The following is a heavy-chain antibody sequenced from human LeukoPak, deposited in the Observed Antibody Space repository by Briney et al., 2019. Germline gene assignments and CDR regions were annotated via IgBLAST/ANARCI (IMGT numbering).Heavy chain of an antibody. CDR2: IYTTGST. J-gene: IGHJ4*02. Sequence: SETLSLTCTVSDGSISSYYWNWIRQPAGKGLEWIGRIYTTGSTNYNPSLKSRINMSIDTSKNQFSLNLSSVTAADTAVYYCARDYSSGRDYWGQGTLVTVSS. D-gene: IGHD6-19*01. V-gene: IGHV4-4*07. CDR1: DGSISSYY. CDR3: ARDYSSGRDY.